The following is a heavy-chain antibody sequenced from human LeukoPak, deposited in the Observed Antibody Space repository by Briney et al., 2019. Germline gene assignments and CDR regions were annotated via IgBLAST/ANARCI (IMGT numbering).Heavy chain of an antibody. D-gene: IGHD6-19*01. CDR1: GFTFRSYS. CDR2: ISSSGSYI. CDR3: AKAPPYSSGWFQYYFDY. Sequence: PGGSLRLSCAASGFTFRSYSMNWVRQAPGKGLEWVSFISSSGSYIYYADSVKGRFTISRDNSKNTLYLQMNSLRAEDTALYYCAKAPPYSSGWFQYYFDYWGQGTLVTVSS. V-gene: IGHV3-21*04. J-gene: IGHJ4*02.